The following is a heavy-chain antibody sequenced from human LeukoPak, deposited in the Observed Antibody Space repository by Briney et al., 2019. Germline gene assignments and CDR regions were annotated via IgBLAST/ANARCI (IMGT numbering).Heavy chain of an antibody. J-gene: IGHJ4*02. CDR2: ISGSGGST. Sequence: PGGSLRLSCAASGFTFSSYAMSWVRQAPGKGLEWVSAISGSGGSTYYADSVKGRFTISRDNSKNTLYLQMNSLRAEDTAVYYCAKDRKQLAAARGDSLFDYWGQGTLVTVSS. D-gene: IGHD6-13*01. CDR3: AKDRKQLAAARGDSLFDY. CDR1: GFTFSSYA. V-gene: IGHV3-23*01.